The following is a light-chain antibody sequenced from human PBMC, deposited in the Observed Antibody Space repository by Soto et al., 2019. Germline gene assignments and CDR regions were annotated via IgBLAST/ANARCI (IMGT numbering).Light chain of an antibody. Sequence: EIVLTQSPGTLSVSLGERATLSCRASQSVASRNLAWYQQKRGQAPRLLIYAASKRAAGITDRFSGSGSGTDFTLTISRPGREDFAVYYCQQYGSSPYTFGQGTKLEIK. V-gene: IGKV3-20*01. CDR3: QQYGSSPYT. CDR1: QSVASRN. CDR2: AAS. J-gene: IGKJ2*01.